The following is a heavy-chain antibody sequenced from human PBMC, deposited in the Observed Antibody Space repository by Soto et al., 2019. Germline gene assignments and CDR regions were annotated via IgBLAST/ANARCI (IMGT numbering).Heavy chain of an antibody. CDR3: AKSEGYSFDI. J-gene: IGHJ3*02. CDR2: IRQDGNEE. V-gene: IGHV3-7*01. CDR1: GFIFSRHW. Sequence: VQLVESGGGLVQPGGSLRLSCAASGFIFSRHWMSWVRQAQGKGLEWVANIRQDGNEEQYLDSVKGRFTLSRDNAKKSLYLQMNGLRAEDTAVYYCAKSEGYSFDIRGQGTLVTVSS. D-gene: IGHD1-1*01.